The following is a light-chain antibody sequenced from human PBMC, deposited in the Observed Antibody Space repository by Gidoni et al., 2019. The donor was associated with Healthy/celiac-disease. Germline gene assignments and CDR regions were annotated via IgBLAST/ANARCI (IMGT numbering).Light chain of an antibody. Sequence: IGMNQSPLSLPVTPGEPASISCRSSQSLLHINGYNYLDLYLQKPGQSPQLLIYLGSNRASGVPGRFSGSGSGTDFTLKISRVEAEDVGVYYCMQALQTPLTFGQGTKVEIK. CDR1: QSLLHINGYNY. J-gene: IGKJ1*01. CDR3: MQALQTPLT. V-gene: IGKV2-28*01. CDR2: LGS.